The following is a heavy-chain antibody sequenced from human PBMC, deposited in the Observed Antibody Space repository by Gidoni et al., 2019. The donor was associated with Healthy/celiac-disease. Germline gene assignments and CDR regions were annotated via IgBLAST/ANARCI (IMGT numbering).Heavy chain of an antibody. CDR1: GYTFTSYY. Sequence: QVQLVQSGAEVKKPGASVKVSCKASGYTFTSYYMPWVRPAPGQGLEWMGIINPSGGSTSYAQKFQGRVTMTRDTSTSTVYMELSSLRSEDTAVYYCARDGGAVAGTDYWGQGTLVTVSS. J-gene: IGHJ4*02. CDR2: INPSGGST. D-gene: IGHD6-19*01. CDR3: ARDGGAVAGTDY. V-gene: IGHV1-46*01.